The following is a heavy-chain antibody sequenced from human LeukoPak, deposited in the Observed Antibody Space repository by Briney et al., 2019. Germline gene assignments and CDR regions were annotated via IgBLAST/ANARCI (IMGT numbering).Heavy chain of an antibody. Sequence: ASVKVSCKASGYTFTGYYMHWVRQAPGQGLEWMGWINPNSGGTNYAQKFQGRVTMTRDTSISTAYMGLSRLRSDDTAVYYCARVRSRCTMIVVVARDPTSGDDAFDIWGQGTMVTVSS. CDR3: ARVRSRCTMIVVVARDPTSGDDAFDI. CDR2: INPNSGGT. CDR1: GYTFTGYY. J-gene: IGHJ3*02. V-gene: IGHV1-2*02. D-gene: IGHD3-22*01.